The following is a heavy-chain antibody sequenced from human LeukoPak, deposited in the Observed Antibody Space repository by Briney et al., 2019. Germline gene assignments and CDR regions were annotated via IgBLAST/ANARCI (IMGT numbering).Heavy chain of an antibody. CDR2: IKHDGSEK. Sequence: GGSLRLSCAASGFTFSSYWMSWVRQAPGKGLEWVANIKHDGSEKYYVDSVKGRFAISRDNGKNSLYLQMNSLRVEDMAVYYCARAPREWLLGYHFEYWGQGTLVTVSS. CDR1: GFTFSSYW. D-gene: IGHD3-3*01. V-gene: IGHV3-7*01. CDR3: ARAPREWLLGYHFEY. J-gene: IGHJ4*02.